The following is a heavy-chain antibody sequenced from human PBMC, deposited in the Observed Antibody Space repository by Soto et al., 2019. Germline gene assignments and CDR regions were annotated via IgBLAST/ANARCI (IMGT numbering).Heavy chain of an antibody. Sequence: PGGSLRLSCAASGLSFSSYWMHWVRQSPGTGLEWVSRISTDGSVTTYADSVKGRFTISRDNAKNSLYLQMNSLRAEDTAVYYCARFYYDSSGYLPSPYYYYYGMDVWGQGTTVTVS. V-gene: IGHV3-74*01. J-gene: IGHJ6*02. CDR2: ISTDGSVT. CDR1: GLSFSSYW. CDR3: ARFYYDSSGYLPSPYYYYYGMDV. D-gene: IGHD3-22*01.